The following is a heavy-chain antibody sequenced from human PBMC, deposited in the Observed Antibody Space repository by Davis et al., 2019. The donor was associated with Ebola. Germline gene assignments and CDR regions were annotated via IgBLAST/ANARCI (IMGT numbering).Heavy chain of an antibody. V-gene: IGHV3-23*01. Sequence: PGGSLRLSCAASGLDFSRSVLYWVRQAPGKGLDWVSASTESEADITYADSVKGRFTVSRDYSMNTVYLQCNSLRAEDTAVYYCAKLAVRGSYYGSDFWGRGTLVTVSS. J-gene: IGHJ4*02. CDR3: AKLAVRGSYYGSDF. CDR1: GLDFSRSV. D-gene: IGHD3-10*01. CDR2: STESEADI.